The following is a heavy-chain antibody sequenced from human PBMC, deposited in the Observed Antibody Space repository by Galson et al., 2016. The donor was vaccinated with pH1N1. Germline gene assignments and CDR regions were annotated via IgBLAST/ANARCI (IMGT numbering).Heavy chain of an antibody. Sequence: PALVKPTQTLTLTCTFSGFSLSTSGVTVGWIRQPPGKALEWLALIYWNDDKRYSPSLKSRLTIIKDTSKNQVVLTMTNMDPVDTAAYYCSRFLYRDYSNWFDPGGQGTLGTVSA. CDR2: IYWNDDK. J-gene: IGHJ5*02. V-gene: IGHV2-5*01. D-gene: IGHD4-17*01. CDR3: SRFLYRDYSNWFDP. CDR1: GFSLSTSGVT.